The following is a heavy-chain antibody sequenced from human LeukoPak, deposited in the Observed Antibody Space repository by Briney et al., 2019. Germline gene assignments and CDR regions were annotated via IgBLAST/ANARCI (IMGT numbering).Heavy chain of an antibody. D-gene: IGHD3-22*01. J-gene: IGHJ4*02. CDR1: GGSISSSSYY. CDR2: IYYSGST. CDR3: ARDLYYYDSSGYPDY. Sequence: SETLSLTCTVSGGSISSSSYYWGWIRQPPGKGLEWIGSIYYSGSTYYNPSLKSRVTISVDTSKNQFSLKLSSVTAADTAVYYCARDLYYYDSSGYPDYWGQGTLVTVSS. V-gene: IGHV4-39*07.